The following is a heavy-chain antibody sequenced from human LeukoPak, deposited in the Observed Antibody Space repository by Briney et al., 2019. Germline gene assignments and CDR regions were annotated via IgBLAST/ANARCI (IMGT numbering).Heavy chain of an antibody. Sequence: SVKVSCKASGGTFSSYAISWVRQAPGQGLEWMGGIIPIFGTANYAQKFQGRVTITADESTSTAYMELSSLRSEGTAVYYCARDSKRGYSGYDSAFDIWGQGTMVTVSS. CDR3: ARDSKRGYSGYDSAFDI. D-gene: IGHD5-12*01. CDR2: IIPIFGTA. V-gene: IGHV1-69*13. CDR1: GGTFSSYA. J-gene: IGHJ3*02.